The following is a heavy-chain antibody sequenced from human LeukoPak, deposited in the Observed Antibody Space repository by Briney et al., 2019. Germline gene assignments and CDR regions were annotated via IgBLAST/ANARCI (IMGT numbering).Heavy chain of an antibody. CDR1: GFTFSSYG. Sequence: PGGSLRLSCAAPGFTFSSYGMHWVRQAPGKGLEWVAVIWYDGSNKYYADSVKGRFTISRDNSKNTLYLQMNSLRAEDTAVYYCARDLVPLAAAGYYGMDVWGQGTTVTVSS. D-gene: IGHD6-13*01. CDR3: ARDLVPLAAAGYYGMDV. J-gene: IGHJ6*02. V-gene: IGHV3-33*01. CDR2: IWYDGSNK.